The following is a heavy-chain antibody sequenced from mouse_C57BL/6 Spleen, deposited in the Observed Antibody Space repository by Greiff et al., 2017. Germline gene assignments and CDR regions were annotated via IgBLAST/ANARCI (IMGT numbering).Heavy chain of an antibody. Sequence: EVKVEESGGGLVQPGGSMKLSCVASGFTFSNYWMNWVRQSPEKGLEWVAQIRSTSDNYATHYAESVKGRFTISRDDSKSSGYLQMNNLRAEETGIYYCAGEGIATVVARYFDVWGTGTTVTVSS. D-gene: IGHD1-1*01. CDR1: GFTFSNYW. J-gene: IGHJ1*03. V-gene: IGHV6-3*01. CDR3: AGEGIATVVARYFDV. CDR2: IRSTSDNYAT.